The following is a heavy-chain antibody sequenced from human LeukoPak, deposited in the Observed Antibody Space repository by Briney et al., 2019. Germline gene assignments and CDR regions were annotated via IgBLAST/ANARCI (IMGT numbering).Heavy chain of an antibody. J-gene: IGHJ4*02. CDR2: ITSSGGNT. CDR3: ARGLRGNYGY. D-gene: IGHD1-7*01. CDR1: GFTFSSSA. Sequence: PGGSLRLSCAASGFTFSSSAMAWVRPVPGKGLEWVSSITSSGGNTFYADSVKGRFTISRDNSKNTLYLQMNSLRAEDTAVYYCARGLRGNYGYWGQGTLVTVSS. V-gene: IGHV3-23*01.